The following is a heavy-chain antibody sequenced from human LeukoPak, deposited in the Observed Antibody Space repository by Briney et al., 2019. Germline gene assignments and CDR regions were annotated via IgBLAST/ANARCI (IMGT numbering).Heavy chain of an antibody. CDR3: ASSGEEDSNFDY. D-gene: IGHD7-27*01. V-gene: IGHV4-59*01. Sequence: SETLSLTCTVSGGSISSYYWNWIRQPPGKGLQWIGYIYYSGSTNYNPSVTSRVTISVDTSKNQFSLKLSSVTAADTAVYYCASSGEEDSNFDYWGQGTLVTVSS. J-gene: IGHJ4*02. CDR1: GGSISSYY. CDR2: IYYSGST.